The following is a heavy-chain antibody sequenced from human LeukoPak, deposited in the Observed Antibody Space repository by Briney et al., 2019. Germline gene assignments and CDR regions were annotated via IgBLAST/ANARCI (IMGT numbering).Heavy chain of an antibody. Sequence: SQTLSLTCAISGDSVSSNSAAWNWIRQSPSRGLEWLGRTYYRSKWYNDYAVSVKSRITINPDTSKNQFSLQLNSVTPEDTAVYYCARDLEEGYCTNGVCLGGGYYYYMDVWGKGTTVTVSS. J-gene: IGHJ6*03. CDR2: TYYRSKWYN. CDR3: ARDLEEGYCTNGVCLGGGYYYYMDV. V-gene: IGHV6-1*01. CDR1: GDSVSSNSAA. D-gene: IGHD2-8*01.